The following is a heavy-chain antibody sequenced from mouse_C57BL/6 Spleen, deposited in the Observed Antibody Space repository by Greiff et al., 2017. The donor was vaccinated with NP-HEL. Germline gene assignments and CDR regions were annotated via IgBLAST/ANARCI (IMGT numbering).Heavy chain of an antibody. V-gene: IGHV1-15*01. Sequence: QVQLQQSGAELVRPGASVTLSCKASGYTFTDYEMHWVKQTPVHGLEWIGAIDPETGGTAYNQKFKGKAILTADKSSSPAYMELRSLTSEDSAVYYCTNYYGSSDYWGQGTTLTVSS. D-gene: IGHD1-1*01. CDR1: GYTFTDYE. J-gene: IGHJ2*01. CDR2: IDPETGGT. CDR3: TNYYGSSDY.